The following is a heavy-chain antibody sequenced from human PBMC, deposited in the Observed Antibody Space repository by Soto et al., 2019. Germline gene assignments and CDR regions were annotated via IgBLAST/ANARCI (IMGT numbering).Heavy chain of an antibody. V-gene: IGHV3-21*01. J-gene: IGHJ4*02. D-gene: IGHD2-15*01. Sequence: PGGSLRLACAASGFTFSSYSINWVRQAPGKGLVWVSSISSSSSYIYYADSVKGRFTISRDNAKNSLYLQMNSLRAQDTAVYYCAGTSIRYCSGGSCLKAFDYWGQGTLVTVSS. CDR2: ISSSSSYI. CDR1: GFTFSSYS. CDR3: AGTSIRYCSGGSCLKAFDY.